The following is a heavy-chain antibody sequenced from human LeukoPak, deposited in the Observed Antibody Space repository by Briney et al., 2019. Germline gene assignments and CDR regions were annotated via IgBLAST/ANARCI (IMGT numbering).Heavy chain of an antibody. CDR3: ARDLLSFIAVPGTFDY. D-gene: IGHD6-19*01. V-gene: IGHV1-18*01. CDR1: GYTFTSYG. CDR2: ISAYNGNT. Sequence: ASVKVSCEASGYTFTSYGISWVRQAPGQGLEWMGWISAYNGNTNYAQKLQGRVTMTTDTSTSTAYMELRSLRSADTAVYYCARDLLSFIAVPGTFDYWGQGTLVSVSS. J-gene: IGHJ4*02.